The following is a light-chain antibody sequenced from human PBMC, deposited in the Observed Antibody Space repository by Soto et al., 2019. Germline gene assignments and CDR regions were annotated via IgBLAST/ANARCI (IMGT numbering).Light chain of an antibody. J-gene: IGLJ1*01. CDR1: SSNIGGNS. V-gene: IGLV1-51*01. CDR2: DDN. CDR3: GSWDSSLSAYV. Sequence: QSVLTQPPSVSAAPGQKLTISCSGSSSNIGGNSVSWYQQLPATAPKLLTYDDNKRPSGITDRFSGSKSGTSATLGITAFQTGDEAEYYCGSWDSSLSAYVFGHETKGTV.